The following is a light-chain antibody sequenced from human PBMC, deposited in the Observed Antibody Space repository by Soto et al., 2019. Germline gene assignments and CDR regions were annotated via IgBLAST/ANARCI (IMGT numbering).Light chain of an antibody. Sequence: EIVLTQSPGTLSLSPGERATLSCRASQSVSNSYLAWYQQKPGQAPRLLIYGASSRASGIPDRFSGSGSGTDFTLTISRLDPEDYAVYYCQQYESSPWTFGQGTKVEIK. CDR1: QSVSNSY. J-gene: IGKJ1*01. CDR3: QQYESSPWT. CDR2: GAS. V-gene: IGKV3-20*01.